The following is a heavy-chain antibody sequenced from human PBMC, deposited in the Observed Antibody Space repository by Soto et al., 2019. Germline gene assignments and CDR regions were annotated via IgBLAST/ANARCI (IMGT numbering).Heavy chain of an antibody. V-gene: IGHV1-3*01. CDR2: INAGNGNI. Sequence: ASVKVSCKASGYTFTSYAMHWVRQAPXQRLEWMGWINAGNGNIKYSQKFQGRVTIIRDTAASTAYMELSSLRSEDTAVYYCASRQVVAGTNDYYYGMDVWGQGTTVTVSS. J-gene: IGHJ6*02. CDR3: ASRQVVAGTNDYYYGMDV. D-gene: IGHD6-19*01. CDR1: GYTFTSYA.